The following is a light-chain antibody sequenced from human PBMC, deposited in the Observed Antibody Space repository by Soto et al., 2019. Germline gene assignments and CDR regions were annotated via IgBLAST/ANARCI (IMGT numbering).Light chain of an antibody. CDR2: KAS. Sequence: DIPMTQSPSTLSASVGDRVTITCRASQSISSGLAWYQQKPGKAPKLLIYKASSLESGVPSRFSGSGSGTEFTLTISSLQPDDFATYYCQQYNSYSRTFGPGTKVDIK. CDR3: QQYNSYSRT. CDR1: QSISSG. J-gene: IGKJ3*01. V-gene: IGKV1-5*03.